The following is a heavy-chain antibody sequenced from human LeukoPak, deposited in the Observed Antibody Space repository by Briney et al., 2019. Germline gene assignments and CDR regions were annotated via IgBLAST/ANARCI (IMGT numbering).Heavy chain of an antibody. CDR2: INHSGST. D-gene: IGHD3-10*01. CDR1: GGSFSGYY. V-gene: IGHV4-34*01. J-gene: IGHJ6*02. Sequence: SETLSLTCAVYGGSFSGYYWSWIRRPPGKGLEWIGEINHSGSTNYNPSLKSRVTISVDTSKNQFSLKLSSVTAADTAVYYCAKLRIRGVFYYYGMDVWGQGTTVTVSS. CDR3: AKLRIRGVFYYYGMDV.